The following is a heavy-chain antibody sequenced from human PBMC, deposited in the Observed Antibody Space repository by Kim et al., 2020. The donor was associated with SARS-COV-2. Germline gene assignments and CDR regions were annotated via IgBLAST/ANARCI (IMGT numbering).Heavy chain of an antibody. J-gene: IGHJ4*02. CDR3: ASFSLNIVATTFDY. CDR2: IYYSGST. CDR1: GGSISSSSYY. D-gene: IGHD5-12*01. V-gene: IGHV4-39*01. Sequence: SETLSLTCTVSGGSISSSSYYWGWIRQPPGKGLEWIGSIYYSGSTYYNPSLKSRVTISVDTSKNQFSLKLSSVTAADTAVYYCASFSLNIVATTFDYWGQGTLVTVSS.